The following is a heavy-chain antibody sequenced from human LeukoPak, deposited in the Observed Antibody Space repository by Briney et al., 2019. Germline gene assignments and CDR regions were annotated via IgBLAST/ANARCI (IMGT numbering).Heavy chain of an antibody. D-gene: IGHD5-18*01. Sequence: GGSLRLSCAASGFTFSSYGMHWVRQAPGKGLEWVAFIRYDGSNKYYADSVTGRFTIFRDNSKNTLYLQMTSLGAEDTAVYYCAKVDSGGFDYWGQGTLVTASS. CDR2: IRYDGSNK. V-gene: IGHV3-30*02. CDR1: GFTFSSYG. J-gene: IGHJ4*02. CDR3: AKVDSGGFDY.